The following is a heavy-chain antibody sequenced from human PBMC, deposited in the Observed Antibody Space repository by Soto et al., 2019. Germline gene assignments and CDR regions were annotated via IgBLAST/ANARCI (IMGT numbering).Heavy chain of an antibody. Sequence: SETLSLTCAVYGGSFSGYYWSWIRQPPGKGLEWIGEINHSGSTNYNPSLKSRVTISVDTSKNQFSLKLSSVTAADTAVYYCAGYRYDILTGYYFGFDYWGQGTLVTVSS. J-gene: IGHJ4*02. D-gene: IGHD3-9*01. CDR2: INHSGST. CDR3: AGYRYDILTGYYFGFDY. V-gene: IGHV4-34*01. CDR1: GGSFSGYY.